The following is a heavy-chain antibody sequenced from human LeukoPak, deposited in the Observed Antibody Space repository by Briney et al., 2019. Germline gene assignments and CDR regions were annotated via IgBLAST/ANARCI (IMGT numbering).Heavy chain of an antibody. V-gene: IGHV3-7*01. Sequence: AGGSLRLSCAASGFTVSSNYMSWVRQAPGKGLEWVATIKQDGSEKYYVDSVKGRFTISRDNAKNSLYLQMNSLRAEDTAVYYCATLEMASNTEYWGQGTLVTVSS. CDR3: ATLEMASNTEY. CDR2: IKQDGSEK. D-gene: IGHD5-24*01. J-gene: IGHJ4*02. CDR1: GFTVSSNY.